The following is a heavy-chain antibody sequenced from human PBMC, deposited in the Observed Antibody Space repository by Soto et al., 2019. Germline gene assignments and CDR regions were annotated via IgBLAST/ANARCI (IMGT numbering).Heavy chain of an antibody. CDR1: GYTFTGYY. V-gene: IGHV1-2*02. CDR3: ARHSGYDYVFDX. Sequence: ASLKVSCKASGYTFTGYYIHWVRQAPGQGLEWMGFINPKNGGTNYAQNFQGRVNMTRDTSTSTAYMELSSLRSYDTAVYYCARHSGYDYVFDXWGQVTLFTVSX. D-gene: IGHD5-12*01. J-gene: IGHJ4*02. CDR2: INPKNGGT.